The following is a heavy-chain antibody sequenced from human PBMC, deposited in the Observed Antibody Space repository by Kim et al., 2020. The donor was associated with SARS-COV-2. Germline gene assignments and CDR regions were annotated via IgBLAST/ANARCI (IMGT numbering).Heavy chain of an antibody. Sequence: SETLSPTCAVSGGSISSGGYSWSWIRQPPGKGLEWIGYIYHSGSTYYNPSLKSRVTISVDRSKNQFSLKLSSVTAADTAVYYCARVVTSCYTPGCGWFDPWGQGTLVTVSS. CDR1: GGSISSGGYS. D-gene: IGHD2-2*02. J-gene: IGHJ5*02. V-gene: IGHV4-30-2*01. CDR3: ARVVTSCYTPGCGWFDP. CDR2: IYHSGST.